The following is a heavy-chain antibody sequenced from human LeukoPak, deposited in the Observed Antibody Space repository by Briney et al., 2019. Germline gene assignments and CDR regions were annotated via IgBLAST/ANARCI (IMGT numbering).Heavy chain of an antibody. Sequence: SETLSLTCTVSGGSISSYYWSWIRQPAGKGLECISPIYARRSTNYTPSLNSRVTISVDTSKNQLSLKLSSVTTADTAVYYCARYYYDNSGSIYAFDIWGQGTMVTVSS. CDR2: IYARRST. J-gene: IGHJ3*02. D-gene: IGHD3-22*01. CDR3: ARYYYDNSGSIYAFDI. V-gene: IGHV4-4*07. CDR1: GGSISSYY.